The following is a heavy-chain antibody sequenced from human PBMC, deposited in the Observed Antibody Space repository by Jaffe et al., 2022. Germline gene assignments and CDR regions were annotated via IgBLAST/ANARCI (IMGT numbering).Heavy chain of an antibody. Sequence: EVQLVQSGAEVKKPGESLKISCKGSGYSFTSYWIGWVRQMPGKGLEWMGIIYPGDSDTRYSPSFQGQVTISADKSISTAYLQWSSLKASDTAMYYCVSGPTAHIWFGESSDFDYWGQGTLVTVSS. V-gene: IGHV5-51*03. D-gene: IGHD3-10*01. CDR3: VSGPTAHIWFGESSDFDY. J-gene: IGHJ4*02. CDR1: GYSFTSYW. CDR2: IYPGDSDT.